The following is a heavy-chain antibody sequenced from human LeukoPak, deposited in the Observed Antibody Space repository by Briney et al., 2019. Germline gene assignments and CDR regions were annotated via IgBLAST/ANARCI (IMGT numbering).Heavy chain of an antibody. CDR1: GFTFSSYA. CDR2: ISGSGGST. CDR3: AKARGVVTAIRYYFDY. J-gene: IGHJ4*02. V-gene: IGHV3-23*01. Sequence: GGSLRLSCAASGFTFSSYAMSWVRQAPGKGLEWVSAISGSGGSTYYADSVKGRFTISRDNSKNTLYLQMNSLRAEDTAVYYCAKARGVVTAIRYYFDYWGQGTLVTVSS. D-gene: IGHD2-21*02.